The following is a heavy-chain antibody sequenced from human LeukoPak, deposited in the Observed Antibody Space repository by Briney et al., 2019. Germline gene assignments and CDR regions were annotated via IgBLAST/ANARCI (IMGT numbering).Heavy chain of an antibody. Sequence: GGSLRLSCAASGFTFSSYSMHWVRQAPGKGLEWVSYISSSSSTIYYADSVKGRFTISRDNAKNSLYLQMNSLRAEDTAVYYCARGYTYDSFDFWGQGTLVTVSS. CDR3: ARGYTYDSFDF. J-gene: IGHJ4*02. D-gene: IGHD5-18*01. V-gene: IGHV3-48*01. CDR1: GFTFSSYS. CDR2: ISSSSSTI.